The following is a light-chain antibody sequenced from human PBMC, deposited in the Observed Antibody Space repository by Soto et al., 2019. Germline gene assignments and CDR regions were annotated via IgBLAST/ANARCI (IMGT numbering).Light chain of an antibody. CDR3: QQRSDWPST. V-gene: IGKV3-11*01. CDR1: QSVGSY. Sequence: EIVLTQSPATLSLSPGDRATLSCRASQSVGSYLGWYQQRPGQAPRLLIYDASNRATGIPARFGGSGSGTDFTLTISSLEPEDFAVYYFQQRSDWPSTFGGGTKVEIK. J-gene: IGKJ4*01. CDR2: DAS.